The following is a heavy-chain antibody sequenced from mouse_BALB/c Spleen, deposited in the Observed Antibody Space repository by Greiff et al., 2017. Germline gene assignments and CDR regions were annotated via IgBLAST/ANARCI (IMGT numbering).Heavy chain of an antibody. CDR2: ISSGGST. Sequence: EVKLMESGGGLVKPGGSLKLSCAASGFTFSSYAMSWVRQTPEKRLEWVASISSGGSTYYPDSVKGRFTISRDNARNILYLQMSSLRSEDTAMYYCARYYDYDFDYWGQGTTLTVSS. V-gene: IGHV5-6-5*01. J-gene: IGHJ2*01. D-gene: IGHD2-4*01. CDR3: ARYYDYDFDY. CDR1: GFTFSSYA.